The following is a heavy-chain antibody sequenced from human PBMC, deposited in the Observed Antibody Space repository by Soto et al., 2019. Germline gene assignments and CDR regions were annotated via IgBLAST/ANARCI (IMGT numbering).Heavy chain of an antibody. Sequence: PSETLSLTCTVSGGSISSYYWSWIRQPPGKGLEWIGYIYYSGSTNYNPSLKSRVTISVDTSKNQFSLKLSSVTAADTDVYYCERFFYKLRYFDWTIPKWGQVTLVTVSS. CDR3: ERFFYKLRYFDWTIPK. CDR2: IYYSGST. CDR1: GGSISSYY. D-gene: IGHD3-9*01. J-gene: IGHJ4*02. V-gene: IGHV4-59*01.